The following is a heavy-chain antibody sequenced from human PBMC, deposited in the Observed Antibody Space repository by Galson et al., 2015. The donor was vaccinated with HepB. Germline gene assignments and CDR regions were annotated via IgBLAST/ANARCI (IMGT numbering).Heavy chain of an antibody. CDR2: ISGSGGST. CDR3: AREGSDIVVVPAAIRTAFDI. J-gene: IGHJ3*02. CDR1: GFTFSSYA. Sequence: SLRLSCAASGFTFSSYAMSWVRQAPGKGLEWVSAISGSGGSTYYADSVKGRFTISRDNSKNTLYLQMNSLRAEDTAVYYCAREGSDIVVVPAAIRTAFDIWGQGTMVTVSS. D-gene: IGHD2-2*02. V-gene: IGHV3-23*01.